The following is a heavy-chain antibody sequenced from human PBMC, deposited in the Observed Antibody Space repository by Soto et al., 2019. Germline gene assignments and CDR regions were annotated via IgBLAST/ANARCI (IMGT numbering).Heavy chain of an antibody. CDR1: GFTFSNYP. CDR2: ISGSGETP. J-gene: IGHJ5*02. D-gene: IGHD3-10*01. Sequence: PGGSLRLSCAASGFTFSNYPMSWVRQAPGKGLEWVSGISGSGETPYYADSVKGRFTISRDNYKNMLYLQMNSLRAEDTAVYYCARVVAGGEVWFDPWGQGTLVTVSS. V-gene: IGHV3-23*01. CDR3: ARVVAGGEVWFDP.